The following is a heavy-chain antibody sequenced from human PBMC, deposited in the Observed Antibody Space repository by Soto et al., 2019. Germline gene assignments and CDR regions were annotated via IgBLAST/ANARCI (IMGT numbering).Heavy chain of an antibody. D-gene: IGHD5-12*01. CDR2: IYTGGTT. V-gene: IGHV3-53*01. CDR3: HGYGY. Sequence: EVQLVESGGGLIQPGGSLRLSCVVSGFTVSSSNYMSWVRQAPGKGLEWVSVIYTGGTTYYADSVKGRFTISRDNSKNTLYLQMNRLRADDTAVYYCHGYGYWGQGTLVTVSS. J-gene: IGHJ4*02. CDR1: GFTVSSSNY.